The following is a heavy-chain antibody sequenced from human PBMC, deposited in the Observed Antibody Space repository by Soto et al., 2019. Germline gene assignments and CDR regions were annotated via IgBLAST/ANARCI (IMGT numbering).Heavy chain of an antibody. CDR3: ARLVPGGSWDYYYYMDV. CDR1: GGSFSGYY. J-gene: IGHJ6*03. V-gene: IGHV4-34*01. CDR2: IYYSGST. Sequence: SETLSLTCAVYGGSFSGYYWSRIRQPPGKGLEWIGSIYYSGSTYYNPSLKSRVTISVDTSKNQFSLKLSSVTAADTAVYYCARLVPGGSWDYYYYMDVWGKGTTVTVSS. D-gene: IGHD2-15*01.